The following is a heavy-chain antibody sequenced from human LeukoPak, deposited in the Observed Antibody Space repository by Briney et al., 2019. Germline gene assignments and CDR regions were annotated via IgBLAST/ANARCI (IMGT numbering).Heavy chain of an antibody. V-gene: IGHV5-51*01. D-gene: IGHD6-13*01. CDR3: ARHVTSSSWPPIFDAFDI. J-gene: IGHJ3*02. Sequence: GESLKISCKGSGYSFTSYWIGWVRQMPGKGLEWMGIIYRGDSDTRYSPSFQGQVTISADKSISTAYLQWSSLKASDTAMYYCARHVTSSSWPPIFDAFDIWGQGTMVTVSS. CDR1: GYSFTSYW. CDR2: IYRGDSDT.